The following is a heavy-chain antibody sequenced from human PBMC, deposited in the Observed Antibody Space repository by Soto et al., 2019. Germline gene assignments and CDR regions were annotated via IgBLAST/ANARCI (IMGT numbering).Heavy chain of an antibody. CDR2: LYYSGST. CDR1: GGSVSSGSYY. D-gene: IGHD6-19*01. Sequence: QVQLQESGPGLVKPSETLSLTCTVSGGSVSSGSYYWSWIGQPPGKGLEWIGYLYYSGSTNYNPSLKSRVTISVDTSKNQFSLKLSSVTAADTAVYYCARDRRAVAGRFDPWGQGTLVTVSS. J-gene: IGHJ5*02. CDR3: ARDRRAVAGRFDP. V-gene: IGHV4-61*01.